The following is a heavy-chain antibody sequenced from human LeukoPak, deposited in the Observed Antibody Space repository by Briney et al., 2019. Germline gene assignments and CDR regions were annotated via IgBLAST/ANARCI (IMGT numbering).Heavy chain of an antibody. CDR3: ARKGMGSPLDF. CDR2: ISANNGDT. J-gene: IGHJ4*02. CDR1: GFTFTSYG. V-gene: IGHV1-18*04. Sequence: ASVKVSCKTSGFTFTSYGISWMRQAPGQGLEWMAWISANNGDTHCAQRLQGRVTLTTDTSTGTAYMEVRSLRSDDTAVYYCARKGMGSPLDFWGQGTLVTVSS. D-gene: IGHD3-10*01.